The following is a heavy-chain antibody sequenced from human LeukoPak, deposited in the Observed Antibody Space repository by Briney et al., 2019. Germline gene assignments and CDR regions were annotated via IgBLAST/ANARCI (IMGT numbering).Heavy chain of an antibody. D-gene: IGHD6-13*01. CDR2: TYYRSRWFS. CDR1: GDSVSSNNAA. J-gene: IGHJ4*02. CDR3: VRARGYLEN. Sequence: SQTLSLTCAISGDSVSSNNAAWTWIRQSPSRGLEWLGRTYYRSRWFSAYAPSVRSRITIKPDTSKSQFTLQLNSVTPEDTAVYYCVRARGYLENWGQGTLVTVSS. V-gene: IGHV6-1*01.